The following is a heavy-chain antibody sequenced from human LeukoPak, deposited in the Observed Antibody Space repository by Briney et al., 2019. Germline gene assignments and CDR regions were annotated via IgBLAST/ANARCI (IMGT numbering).Heavy chain of an antibody. V-gene: IGHV4-39*01. CDR3: ARHGGYDRSGYWFDP. D-gene: IGHD3-22*01. Sequence: SETLSLTCTVSGAFINSSNYYWGWIRQPPGKGLERIGSIHYSGSTYHNPSLKSRVTISVDTSKNPFSLKLSSVIAADTAVYYCARHGGYDRSGYWFDPWGQGTLITVSS. J-gene: IGHJ5*02. CDR2: IHYSGST. CDR1: GAFINSSNYY.